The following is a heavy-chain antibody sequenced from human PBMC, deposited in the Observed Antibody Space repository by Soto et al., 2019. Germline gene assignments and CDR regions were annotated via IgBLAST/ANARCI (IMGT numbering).Heavy chain of an antibody. Sequence: GGSLRLSCAASGFTFSSYAMHWVRQAPGKGLEWVAVISYDGSNKYYADSVKGRFTISRDNSKNTLYLQMNSLRAEDTAVYYCARDHYKKSPYYFDYWGQGTLVTVSS. CDR3: ARDHYKKSPYYFDY. J-gene: IGHJ4*02. CDR1: GFTFSSYA. D-gene: IGHD1-1*01. CDR2: ISYDGSNK. V-gene: IGHV3-30-3*01.